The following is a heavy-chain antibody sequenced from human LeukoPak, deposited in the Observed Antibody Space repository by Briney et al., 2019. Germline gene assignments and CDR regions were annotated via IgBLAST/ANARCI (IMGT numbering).Heavy chain of an antibody. CDR2: IKQDGSEK. CDR3: ARSASSGYYLHYYYYMDV. J-gene: IGHJ6*03. CDR1: GFTFSSYW. D-gene: IGHD3-22*01. V-gene: IGHV3-7*01. Sequence: GGSLRLSCAASGFTFSSYWMSWVRQAPGKGLEWVANIKQDGSEKYYVDSVKGRFTISRDNAKNSLYLQMNSLRAEDTAVYYCARSASSGYYLHYYYYMDVWGKGTTVTVSS.